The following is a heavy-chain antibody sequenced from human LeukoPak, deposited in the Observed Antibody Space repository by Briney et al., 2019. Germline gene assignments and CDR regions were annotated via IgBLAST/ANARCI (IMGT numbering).Heavy chain of an antibody. J-gene: IGHJ4*02. CDR3: AKDTFPVDGDYYHFDY. CDR2: ISWNSGSI. D-gene: IGHD4-17*01. V-gene: IGHV3-9*01. Sequence: PGGSLRLSCAASGFTFDDYAMHWVRQAPGKGLEWVSGISWNSGSIGYADSVKGRLTISRDNAKNSLYLQMNSLRAEDTALYYCAKDTFPVDGDYYHFDYWGQGTLVTVSS. CDR1: GFTFDDYA.